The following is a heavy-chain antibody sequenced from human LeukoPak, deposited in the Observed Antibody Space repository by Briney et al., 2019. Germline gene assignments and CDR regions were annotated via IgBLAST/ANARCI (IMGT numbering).Heavy chain of an antibody. D-gene: IGHD6-6*01. V-gene: IGHV3-30*02. CDR3: VREEYSLFDD. CDR1: GFTFSNYG. J-gene: IGHJ4*02. Sequence: GGSLRLSCATSGFTFSNYGMHWVRQAPGKGLEWVAFIRYDGRSQYYADSVKGRFTISRDNSKNTLYLQMNSLRAEDTAVYYCVREEYSLFDDWDQGTLVTVSS. CDR2: IRYDGRSQ.